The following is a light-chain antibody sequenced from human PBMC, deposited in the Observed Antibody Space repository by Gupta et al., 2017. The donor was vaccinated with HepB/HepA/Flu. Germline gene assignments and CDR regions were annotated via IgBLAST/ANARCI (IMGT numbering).Light chain of an antibody. CDR3: QHYHSIPLT. Sequence: DIQMTQSPSSLSASVGDRVTITCQASEDITNYLNWYQQIPGKAPNLLMYDASNLNAGVPSRFSGSGSETDFTFTINNLQPEDSATYYCQHYHSIPLTFGGGTRVEI. J-gene: IGKJ4*01. V-gene: IGKV1-33*01. CDR2: DAS. CDR1: EDITNY.